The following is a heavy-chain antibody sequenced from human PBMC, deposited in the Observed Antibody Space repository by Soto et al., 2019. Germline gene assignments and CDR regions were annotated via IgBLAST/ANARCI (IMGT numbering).Heavy chain of an antibody. CDR3: ARTYYDILTGYYESYWYFDL. V-gene: IGHV3-64*01. Sequence: EVQLVESGGGLVQPGGSLRLSCAASGFTFSSYAMHWVRQAPGKGLEYVSAISSNGGSTYYANSVKGRFTISRDNSKNTLYLQMGSLRAEDMAVYYCARTYYDILTGYYESYWYFDLWGRGTLVTVSS. J-gene: IGHJ2*01. CDR1: GFTFSSYA. D-gene: IGHD3-9*01. CDR2: ISSNGGST.